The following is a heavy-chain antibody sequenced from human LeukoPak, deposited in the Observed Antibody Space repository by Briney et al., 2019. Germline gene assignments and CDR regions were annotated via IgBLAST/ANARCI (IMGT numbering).Heavy chain of an antibody. CDR2: IYTSGST. CDR3: ARESTLRGPFDY. J-gene: IGHJ4*02. D-gene: IGHD3-10*01. V-gene: IGHV4-4*07. CDR1: GGSISSYY. Sequence: SETLSLTCTVSGGSISSYYWSWIRQPPGKGLEWIGRIYTSGSTNYNPSLKSRVTMSVDTSKNQFSLKLSSVTAADTAVYYCARESTLRGPFDYWGQGTLVTVSS.